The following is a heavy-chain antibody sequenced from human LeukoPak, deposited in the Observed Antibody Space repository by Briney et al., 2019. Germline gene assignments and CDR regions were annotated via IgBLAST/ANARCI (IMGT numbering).Heavy chain of an antibody. CDR3: AKSPGNYEWGEFDY. CDR2: ISGSGGST. D-gene: IGHD4-11*01. CDR1: GFTFSSYA. Sequence: GGSLRLSCAASGFTFSSYAMSWVRQAPGKGLEGVSAISGSGGSTYYADSVKGRFTISRDNSKNTLYLQMNSLRAEDTAVYYCAKSPGNYEWGEFDYWGQGTLVTVSS. V-gene: IGHV3-23*01. J-gene: IGHJ4*02.